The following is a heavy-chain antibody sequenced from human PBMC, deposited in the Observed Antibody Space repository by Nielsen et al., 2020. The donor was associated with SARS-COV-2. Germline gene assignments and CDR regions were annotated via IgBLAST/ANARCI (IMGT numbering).Heavy chain of an antibody. J-gene: IGHJ6*02. CDR2: INWNSGST. CDR3: ARGSGMGV. CDR1: GFPFDDYG. V-gene: IGHV3-20*04. Sequence: GGSLRLSCAASGFPFDDYGMSWVRQAPGKGLEWVAGINWNSGSTGYADSVEGRFTISRDNAKSSLFLQMNSLRADDTARYYCARGSGMGVWGQGTAVIVSS. D-gene: IGHD3-10*01.